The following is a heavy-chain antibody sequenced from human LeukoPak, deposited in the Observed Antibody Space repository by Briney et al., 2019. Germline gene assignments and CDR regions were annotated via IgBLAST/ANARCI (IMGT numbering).Heavy chain of an antibody. CDR2: IYYSGST. CDR1: GGSISSSSYY. V-gene: IGHV4-39*01. Sequence: SGTLSLTCTVSGGSISSSSYYWGWIRQPPGKGLEWIGSIYYSGSTYYNPSLQSRVTISVDTSKNQFSLKLCSVTAADTAVYYCARPQKVGATSYDYWGQGTLVTVSS. D-gene: IGHD1-26*01. J-gene: IGHJ4*02. CDR3: ARPQKVGATSYDY.